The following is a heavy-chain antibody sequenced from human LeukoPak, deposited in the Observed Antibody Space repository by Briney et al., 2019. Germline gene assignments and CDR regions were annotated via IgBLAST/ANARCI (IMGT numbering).Heavy chain of an antibody. CDR1: GGSFSGYY. J-gene: IGHJ6*02. Sequence: SETLSLTCAVYGGSFSGYYWSWIRQPPGKGLEWIGEINHSGSTNYNPSLKSRVTISVDTSKNQFSLKLSSVTAADTAVYYCARGKATIVIGYYYGMDVWGQGTTVTVSS. CDR2: INHSGST. CDR3: ARGKATIVIGYYYGMDV. V-gene: IGHV4-34*01. D-gene: IGHD5-12*01.